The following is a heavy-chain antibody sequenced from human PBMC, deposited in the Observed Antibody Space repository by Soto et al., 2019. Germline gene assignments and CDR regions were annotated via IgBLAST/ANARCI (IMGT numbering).Heavy chain of an antibody. CDR1: GFTFSSYA. CDR2: ISGSGGST. D-gene: IGHD6-19*01. CDR3: AKNSGEQWLRVIDY. V-gene: IGHV3-23*01. Sequence: EVQLLESGGGLVQPGGSLRPSCAASGFTFSSYAMSWVRQAPGKGLEWASAISGSGGSTYYADSVKGRFTISRDNSKNTLYLQMNSLRAEDTAVYYCAKNSGEQWLRVIDYWGQGTLVTVSS. J-gene: IGHJ4*02.